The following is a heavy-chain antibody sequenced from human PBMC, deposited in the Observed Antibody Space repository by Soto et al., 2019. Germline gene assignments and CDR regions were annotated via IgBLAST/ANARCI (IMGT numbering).Heavy chain of an antibody. V-gene: IGHV3-30-3*01. CDR3: ASPRGWFGELYPLDC. J-gene: IGHJ4*02. D-gene: IGHD3-10*01. CDR2: ISYDGSNK. CDR1: GFTFSSYA. Sequence: QVQLVESGGGVVQPGRSLRLSCAASGFTFSSYAMHWVRQAPGKGLEMVAVISYDGSNKYYADSVKGRFTISRDNSKNTRVLQMNSLRAAYTAVYYCASPRGWFGELYPLDCWGQGTLVTVSS.